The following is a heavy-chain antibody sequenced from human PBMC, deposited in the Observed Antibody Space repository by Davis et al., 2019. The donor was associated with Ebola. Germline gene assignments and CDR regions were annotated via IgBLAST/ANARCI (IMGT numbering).Heavy chain of an antibody. V-gene: IGHV4-30-2*01. D-gene: IGHD1-1*01. CDR2: ISHSGDT. Sequence: SETLSLTCAVSGDSISSGGYSWNWIRQPPGRGLEWIGYISHSGDTHFNPSLKSRVTISVDTSKNQFSLKLSSVTAADTAVYYCAGDWNEYYYYGMDVWGQGTTVTVSS. CDR1: GDSISSGGYS. J-gene: IGHJ6*02. CDR3: AGDWNEYYYYGMDV.